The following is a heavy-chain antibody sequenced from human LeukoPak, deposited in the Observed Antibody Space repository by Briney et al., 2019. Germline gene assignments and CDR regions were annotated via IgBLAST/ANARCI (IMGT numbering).Heavy chain of an antibody. J-gene: IGHJ3*01. CDR2: IYYSGST. CDR3: ARGAGTTVTTKGAFDF. V-gene: IGHV4-59*01. Sequence: SETLSLTCTVSGGSISSYYWSWIRQPPGKGLEWIGYIYYSGSTNYNPSLKSRVTISVDTSKNQFSLKLSSVTAADTAVYYCARGAGTTVTTKGAFDFWGQGTMVTVSS. D-gene: IGHD4-17*01. CDR1: GGSISSYY.